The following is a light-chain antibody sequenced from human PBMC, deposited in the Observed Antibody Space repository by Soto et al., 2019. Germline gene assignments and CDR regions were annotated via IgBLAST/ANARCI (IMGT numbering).Light chain of an antibody. CDR3: QQSYLVPET. CDR2: TTS. CDR1: QTISLY. J-gene: IGKJ2*01. Sequence: DVQMTQSPSSLSASLGDRVTITCRANQTISLYLNWYQQKPGKAPKLLIATTSYLQNGVPSRFSGSRSGTDFSLTISSLQPEDFATYYCQQSYLVPETFGRGTKVDIK. V-gene: IGKV1-39*01.